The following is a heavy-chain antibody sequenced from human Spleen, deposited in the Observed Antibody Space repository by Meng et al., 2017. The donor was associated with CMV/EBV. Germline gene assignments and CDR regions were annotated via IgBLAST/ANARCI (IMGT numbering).Heavy chain of an antibody. CDR2: INLYGSEK. J-gene: IGHJ3*02. CDR3: VTDQDRLGGI. V-gene: IGHV3-7*01. Sequence: GESLKISCAASGFTFSGYWMSWVRQAPGKGLEWVANINLYGSEKYYMDSVKGRFTISRDNAKNSLYLQMNSLRAEDTAVYYCVTDQDRLGGIWGQGTMVTVSS. D-gene: IGHD5-12*01. CDR1: GFTFSGYW.